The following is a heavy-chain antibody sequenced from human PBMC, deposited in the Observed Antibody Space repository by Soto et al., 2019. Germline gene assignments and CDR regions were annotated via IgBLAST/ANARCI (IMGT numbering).Heavy chain of an antibody. D-gene: IGHD3-3*01. CDR2: ISWDGGST. Sequence: GGSLRLSCAASGFTFDDYTMHWVRQAPGKGLEWVSLISWDGGSTYYADSVKGRFTISRDNSKNSLYLQMNSLRTEDTALYYCAKDSSPPALRFLEKTYGMDVWGQGTTVTISS. J-gene: IGHJ6*02. CDR1: GFTFDDYT. V-gene: IGHV3-43*01. CDR3: AKDSSPPALRFLEKTYGMDV.